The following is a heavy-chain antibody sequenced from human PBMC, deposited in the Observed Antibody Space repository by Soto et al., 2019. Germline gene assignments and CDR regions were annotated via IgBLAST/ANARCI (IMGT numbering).Heavy chain of an antibody. CDR2: INPILSMS. Sequence: QVQLVQSGAEVKKPGSSVRVSCKASGDTFSFYSINWVRQAPGLGLEWMGRINPILSMSNYAQRFQGRVTVTADKSTSTAYMELSRVRSEDTAMYSCASSYGSGYGAFAYWGQGALVTVSS. CDR1: GDTFSFYS. J-gene: IGHJ4*02. CDR3: ASSYGSGYGAFAY. D-gene: IGHD3-10*01. V-gene: IGHV1-69*02.